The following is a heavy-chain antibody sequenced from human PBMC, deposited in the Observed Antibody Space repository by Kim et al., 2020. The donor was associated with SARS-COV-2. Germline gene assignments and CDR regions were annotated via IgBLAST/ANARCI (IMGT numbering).Heavy chain of an antibody. CDR3: AREGATAMTTYYFDY. D-gene: IGHD4-17*01. CDR1: GYTFTSYY. J-gene: IGHJ4*02. Sequence: ASVKVSCKASGYTFTSYYMHWVRQAPGQGLEWMGVINPSGGGTAYAQKFQGRVTMTRDTSTSTVYMELSSLKSEDTAVYYCAREGATAMTTYYFDYLGQG. CDR2: INPSGGGT. V-gene: IGHV1-46*01.